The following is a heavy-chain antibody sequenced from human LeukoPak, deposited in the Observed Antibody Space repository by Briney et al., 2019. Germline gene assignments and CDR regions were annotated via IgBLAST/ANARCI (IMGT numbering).Heavy chain of an antibody. V-gene: IGHV4-39*07. CDR3: AREGIDIVVVVAATRDWFDP. CDR1: GGSISSSSYY. Sequence: SETLSLTCTVSGGSISSSSYYWGWIRQPPGKGLEWIGSIYYSGSTYYNPSLKSRVTISVDTSKNQFSLKLSSVTAADTAVYYCAREGIDIVVVVAATRDWFDPWGQGTLVTVSS. CDR2: IYYSGST. J-gene: IGHJ5*02. D-gene: IGHD2-15*01.